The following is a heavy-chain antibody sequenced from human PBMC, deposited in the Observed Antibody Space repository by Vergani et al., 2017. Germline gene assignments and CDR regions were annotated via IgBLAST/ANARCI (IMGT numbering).Heavy chain of an antibody. CDR3: ARGGMRYCSSTSCPSFDY. V-gene: IGHV4-59*01. Sequence: QVQLQESGPGLVKPSETLSLTCTVSGGSISSYYWSWIRQPPGKGLEWIGYIYYSGSTNYNPSLKSRVTISVDTSKNQFSLKLSSVTAADTAVYYCARGGMRYCSSTSCPSFDYWGQGTQVTVSS. D-gene: IGHD2-2*01. J-gene: IGHJ4*02. CDR2: IYYSGST. CDR1: GGSISSYY.